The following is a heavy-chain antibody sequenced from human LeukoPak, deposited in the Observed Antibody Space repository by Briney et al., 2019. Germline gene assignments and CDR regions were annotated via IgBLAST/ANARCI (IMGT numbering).Heavy chain of an antibody. CDR1: GFTFSTYA. D-gene: IGHD3-10*01. CDR2: IKQDGSEK. V-gene: IGHV3-7*03. J-gene: IGHJ4*02. CDR3: ATVNITMVRGVIGHDY. Sequence: GGSLRLSCAASGFTFSTYAMHWVRQAPGKGLEWVANIKQDGSEKYYVDSVKGRFTISRDNAKNSLYLQMNSLRAEDTAVYYCATVNITMVRGVIGHDYWGQGTLVTVSS.